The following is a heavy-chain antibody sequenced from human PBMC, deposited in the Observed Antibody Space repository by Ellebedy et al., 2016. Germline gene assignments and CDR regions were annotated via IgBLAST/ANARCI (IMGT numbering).Heavy chain of an antibody. CDR3: ARGEDVVVVAAAKFDF. CDR2: INHRGRT. Sequence: SETLSLTCAVSGGSVTGYYWTWIRQSPGKGLEWIGEINHRGRTNYNPSLKSRVTISIDTSKNQFSLNLRSATAADTAVYYRARGEDVVVVAAAKFDFWGQGTLVTVSS. V-gene: IGHV4-34*01. J-gene: IGHJ4*02. D-gene: IGHD2-15*01. CDR1: GGSVTGYY.